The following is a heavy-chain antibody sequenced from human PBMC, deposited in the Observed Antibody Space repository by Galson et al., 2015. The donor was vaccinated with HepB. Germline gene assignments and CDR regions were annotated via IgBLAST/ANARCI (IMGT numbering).Heavy chain of an antibody. Sequence: SETLSLTCTVYGGSFSGYYWSWIRQPPGKGLEWIGEINPSGSTNYNPSLKSRVTMSVDTSKNQFSLKLSSVTAADTAVYYCAREGLAAAATAGRFDPWGQGTLVTVSS. CDR1: GGSFSGYY. CDR3: AREGLAAAATAGRFDP. J-gene: IGHJ5*02. V-gene: IGHV4-34*01. D-gene: IGHD6-13*01. CDR2: INPSGST.